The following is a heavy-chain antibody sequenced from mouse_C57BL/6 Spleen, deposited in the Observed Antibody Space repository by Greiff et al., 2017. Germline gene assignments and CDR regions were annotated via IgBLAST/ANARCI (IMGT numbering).Heavy chain of an antibody. V-gene: IGHV7-3*01. CDR2: IRNKANGYTT. D-gene: IGHD1-1*01. J-gene: IGHJ3*01. Sequence: EVKLVESGGGLVQPGGSLSLSCAASGFTFTDYYMSWVRQPPGKALEWLGFIRNKANGYTTEYSASVKGRFTISRDNSQSILYLQMNALRAENSATYYCARDYYGGSPWCAYWGHRSLVTVS. CDR1: GFTFTDYY. CDR3: ARDYYGGSPWCAY.